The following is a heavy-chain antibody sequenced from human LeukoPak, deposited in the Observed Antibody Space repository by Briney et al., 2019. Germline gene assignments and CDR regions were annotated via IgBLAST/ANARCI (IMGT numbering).Heavy chain of an antibody. J-gene: IGHJ4*02. Sequence: GGSLRLSCAASGFTFSSYWMSWVRQAPGKGLEWVANIKQDGSEKYYVDSVKGRFTISRDKAKNSLYLQMNSLRAEDTAVYYCARDYWSEIVLEPAFDYWGQGTLVTVSS. D-gene: IGHD2-2*01. CDR2: IKQDGSEK. CDR1: GFTFSSYW. V-gene: IGHV3-7*01. CDR3: ARDYWSEIVLEPAFDY.